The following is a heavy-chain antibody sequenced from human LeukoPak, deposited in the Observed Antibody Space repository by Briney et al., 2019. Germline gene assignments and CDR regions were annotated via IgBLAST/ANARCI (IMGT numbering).Heavy chain of an antibody. Sequence: GGSLRLSCAASGFTFSSYAMSWVRQAPGKGLEWVSAISGGGGSTYYADSVKGRFTISRDNSKNTLYLQMNSLRAEDTAVYYCTRCITIFGGRDYWGQGTLVTVSS. V-gene: IGHV3-23*01. CDR3: TRCITIFGGRDY. D-gene: IGHD3-3*01. CDR2: ISGGGGST. J-gene: IGHJ4*02. CDR1: GFTFSSYA.